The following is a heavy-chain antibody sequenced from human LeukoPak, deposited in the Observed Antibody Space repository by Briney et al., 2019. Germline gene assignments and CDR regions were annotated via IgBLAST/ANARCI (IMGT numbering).Heavy chain of an antibody. CDR2: IIPILGTA. CDR3: ARDVAVAGLSFDY. D-gene: IGHD6-19*01. V-gene: IGHV1-69*11. CDR1: GGTFSSYA. J-gene: IGHJ4*02. Sequence: ASVKVSCKASGGTFSSYAISWVRQAPGQGLEWMGRIIPILGTANYAQKFQGRVTITTDESTSTAYMELSSLRSEDTAVYYCARDVAVAGLSFDYWGQGTLVTVSS.